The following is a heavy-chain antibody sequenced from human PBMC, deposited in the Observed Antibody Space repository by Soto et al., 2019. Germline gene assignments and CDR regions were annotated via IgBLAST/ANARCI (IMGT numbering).Heavy chain of an antibody. CDR1: GFTFSSYA. J-gene: IGHJ5*02. CDR2: ISGSGGST. CDR3: AKDLNIVVVPAAMPDNWFDP. Sequence: EVQLLESGGVLVQPGGSLRLSCAASGFTFSSYAMSWVRQSPGKGLEWVSAISGSGGSTYYADSVKGRFTISRDNSKNTLYLQMNSLRAEDTAVYYCAKDLNIVVVPAAMPDNWFDPWGQGTLVTVSS. V-gene: IGHV3-23*01. D-gene: IGHD2-2*01.